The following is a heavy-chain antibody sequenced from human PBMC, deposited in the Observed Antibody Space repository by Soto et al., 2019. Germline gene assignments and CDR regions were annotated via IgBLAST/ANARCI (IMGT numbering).Heavy chain of an antibody. CDR2: ISYDGSNK. J-gene: IGHJ6*02. CDR1: GFTFSSYG. D-gene: IGHD5-12*01. Sequence: GGSLRLSCAASGFTFSSYGMHWVRQAPGKGLEWVAVISYDGSNKYYADSVKGRFTISRDNSKNTLYLQMNSLRAEDTAVYYCATSGYDAYYYYGMDVWGQGTTVTVSS. CDR3: ATSGYDAYYYYGMDV. V-gene: IGHV3-30*19.